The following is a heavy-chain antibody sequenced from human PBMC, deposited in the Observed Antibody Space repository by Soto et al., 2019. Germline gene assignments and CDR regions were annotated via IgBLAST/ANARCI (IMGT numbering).Heavy chain of an antibody. CDR3: ARDSREAVNYYYYGMDV. J-gene: IGHJ6*02. V-gene: IGHV1-69*01. Sequence: QVQLVQSGAEVKKPGSSVKVSCKASGGTFSSYAISWVRQAPGQGLEWMGGIIPIFGTANYAQKFQGRVTITADESTSTAYMELSSLRTEDTAVYYCARDSREAVNYYYYGMDVWGQGTTVTVSS. D-gene: IGHD1-26*01. CDR2: IIPIFGTA. CDR1: GGTFSSYA.